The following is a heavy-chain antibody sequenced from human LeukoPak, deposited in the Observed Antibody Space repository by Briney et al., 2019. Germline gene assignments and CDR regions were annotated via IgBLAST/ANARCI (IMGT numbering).Heavy chain of an antibody. CDR3: ARQTSSGWFDY. CDR2: IYTSGST. D-gene: IGHD6-19*01. J-gene: IGHJ4*02. Sequence: SETLSLTCTVSGGSISSYYWSWIRQPPGKGPEWIGYIYTSGSTNYNPSLKSRVTISVDTSKNQFSLKLSSVTAADTAVYYCARQTSSGWFDYWGQGTLVTVSS. V-gene: IGHV4-4*09. CDR1: GGSISSYY.